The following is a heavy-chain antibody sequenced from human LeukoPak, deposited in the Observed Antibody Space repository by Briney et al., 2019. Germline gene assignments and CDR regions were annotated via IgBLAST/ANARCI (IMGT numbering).Heavy chain of an antibody. CDR2: ISAYNGNT. CDR1: GYTFTSYG. D-gene: IGHD2-2*01. Sequence: ASVKVSCKASGYTFTSYGISWVRQAPGQGLEWMGWISAYNGNTNYAQKLQGRDTMTTDTSTSTAYMELRSLRSDDTAVYYCARAGYCSSTSCYDPKLVAAAGPDYWGQGTLVTVSS. J-gene: IGHJ4*02. CDR3: ARAGYCSSTSCYDPKLVAAAGPDY. V-gene: IGHV1-18*01.